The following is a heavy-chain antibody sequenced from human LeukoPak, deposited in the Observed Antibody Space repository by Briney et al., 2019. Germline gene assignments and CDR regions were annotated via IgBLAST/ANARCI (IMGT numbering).Heavy chain of an antibody. J-gene: IGHJ3*02. D-gene: IGHD1-26*01. CDR3: ATSGSYLQGDAFDI. V-gene: IGHV4-4*07. CDR1: GGSISSYY. Sequence: SETLSLTCTVSGGSISSYYWSWIRQPAGKGLEWIGRIYTSGSTNYNPSLKSRVTISVDTSKNQFSLKLSSVTAADTAVYYCATSGSYLQGDAFDIWGQGTMVTVSS. CDR2: IYTSGST.